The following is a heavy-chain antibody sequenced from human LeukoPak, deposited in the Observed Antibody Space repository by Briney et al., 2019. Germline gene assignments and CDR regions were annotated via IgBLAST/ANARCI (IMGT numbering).Heavy chain of an antibody. Sequence: PGGSLRLSCAASGFTFSSYAMSWVRQAPGKGLEWVSAISGSGGSTYYADSVKGRFTISRDNSKNTVYLQMNSLRVEDTAVYYCAKDGNCGGHCYRWFDPWGQGALVTVSS. CDR2: ISGSGGST. CDR3: AKDGNCGGHCYRWFDP. J-gene: IGHJ5*02. CDR1: GFTFSSYA. V-gene: IGHV3-23*01. D-gene: IGHD2-21*02.